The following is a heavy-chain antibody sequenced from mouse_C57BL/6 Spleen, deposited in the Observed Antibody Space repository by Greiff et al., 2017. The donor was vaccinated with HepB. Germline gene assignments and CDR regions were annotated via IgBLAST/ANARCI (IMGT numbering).Heavy chain of an antibody. CDR3: TRRRGYFDH. J-gene: IGHJ2*01. CDR1: GYTFTDYE. V-gene: IGHV1-15*01. CDR2: IDPETGGT. Sequence: QVQLKQSGAELVRPGASVTLSCKASGYTFTDYEMHWVKQTPVHGLEWIGAIDPETGGTAYNQKFKGKAILTADKSSSTAYMELRSLTSEDSAVYYCTRRRGYFDHWGQGTTLTVSS.